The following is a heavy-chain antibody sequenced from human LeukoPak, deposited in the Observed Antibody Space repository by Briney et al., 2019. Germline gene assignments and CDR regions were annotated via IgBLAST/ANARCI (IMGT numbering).Heavy chain of an antibody. J-gene: IGHJ4*02. V-gene: IGHV3-53*01. CDR3: ARVASNGYFDY. CDR1: GFTVSSNY. CDR2: IYSGGST. D-gene: IGHD2-15*01. Sequence: GGSLRLSCAASGFTVSSNYMSWVRQAPGKGLEWVSIIYSGGSTFYADSVKGRFTTSRDNSKNTLYLQMNSLRAEDTAVYYCARVASNGYFDYWGQGTLVTVSS.